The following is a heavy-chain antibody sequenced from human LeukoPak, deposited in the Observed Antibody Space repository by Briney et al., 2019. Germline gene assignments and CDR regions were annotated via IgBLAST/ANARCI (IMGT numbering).Heavy chain of an antibody. CDR2: INHSGST. Sequence: SETLSLTCAVYGGSFSGYYWSWIRQPPGKGLEWIGEINHSGSTNYNPSLKSRVTISVDTPKNQFSLKLSSVTAADTAVYYCARVGVSGSYPFDYWGQGTLVTVSS. V-gene: IGHV4-34*01. CDR3: ARVGVSGSYPFDY. D-gene: IGHD1-26*01. J-gene: IGHJ4*02. CDR1: GGSFSGYY.